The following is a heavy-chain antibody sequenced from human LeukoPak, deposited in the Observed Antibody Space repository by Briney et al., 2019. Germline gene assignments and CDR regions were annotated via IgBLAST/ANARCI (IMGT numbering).Heavy chain of an antibody. J-gene: IGHJ4*02. CDR2: IYHSGST. CDR3: ARELGSYSRYFDY. V-gene: IGHV4-4*02. CDR1: GGSISSSNW. Sequence: SETLSLTCAVSGGSISSSNWWSWVRQPPGEGLEWIGEIYHSGSTNYNPSLKSRVTISVDKSKNQFSLKLSSVTAADTAVYYCARELGSYSRYFDYWGQGTLVTVSS. D-gene: IGHD1-26*01.